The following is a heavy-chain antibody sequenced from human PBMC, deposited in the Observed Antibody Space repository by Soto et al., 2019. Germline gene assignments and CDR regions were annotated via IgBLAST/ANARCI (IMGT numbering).Heavy chain of an antibody. Sequence: TLSLTCSVSGVAMTYGGYSWNWIRQPPGKGLEWIGYIFPSGTTYCNPSLKSRVTISIDVSKNQFSLSLRSLTAADTAVYYCARSREFDYWSQGTLVTVSS. CDR3: ARSREFDY. J-gene: IGHJ4*02. CDR1: GVAMTYGGYS. V-gene: IGHV4-30-2*01. CDR2: IFPSGTT.